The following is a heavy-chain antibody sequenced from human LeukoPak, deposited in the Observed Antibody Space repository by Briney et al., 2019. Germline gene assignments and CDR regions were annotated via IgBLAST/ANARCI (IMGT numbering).Heavy chain of an antibody. D-gene: IGHD2-15*01. CDR1: GFTFSSYR. Sequence: GGSLRLSCAASGFTFSSYRMHCVRQAPGKGLVWVSCISSDGSETRYADSVKGRFTISRDNAKNTLYLQMNSLTAEDTAVYYCATCSGGRCYSKGFDYWGQGTLVTVSS. CDR2: ISSDGSET. CDR3: ATCSGGRCYSKGFDY. V-gene: IGHV3-74*01. J-gene: IGHJ4*02.